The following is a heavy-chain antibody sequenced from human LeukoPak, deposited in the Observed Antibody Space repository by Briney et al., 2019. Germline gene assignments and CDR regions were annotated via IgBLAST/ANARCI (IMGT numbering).Heavy chain of an antibody. Sequence: ASVKVSCKASGYTFTSYGISWVRQAPGQGLEWMGWISAYNGNTNYAQKRQGRVTMTTDTSTSTAYMELRSLRSDDTAVYYCARVPDIVLMVYAIPGDGGGWYYGMDVWGQGTTVTVSS. V-gene: IGHV1-18*01. CDR2: ISAYNGNT. D-gene: IGHD2-8*01. CDR3: ARVPDIVLMVYAIPGDGGGWYYGMDV. CDR1: GYTFTSYG. J-gene: IGHJ6*02.